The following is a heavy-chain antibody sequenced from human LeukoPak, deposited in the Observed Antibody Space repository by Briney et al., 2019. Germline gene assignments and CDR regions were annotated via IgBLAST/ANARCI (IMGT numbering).Heavy chain of an antibody. D-gene: IGHD6-6*01. V-gene: IGHV5-51*01. CDR3: ASLSSSSSEGFQH. J-gene: IGHJ1*01. Sequence: GESLKVSWKGAGYSFTSYWIGWVRQLPGKGVEWGGIIYPGDSDTRYSPSFQGQVTISADKSISTAYLQWSSLNASDTAMYYCASLSSSSSEGFQHWGQGTLVTVSS. CDR1: GYSFTSYW. CDR2: IYPGDSDT.